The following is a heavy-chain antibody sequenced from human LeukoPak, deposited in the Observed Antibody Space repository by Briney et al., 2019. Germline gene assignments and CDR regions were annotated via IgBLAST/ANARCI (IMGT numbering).Heavy chain of an antibody. J-gene: IGHJ6*04. CDR2: IIPIFGTA. CDR1: GGTFSSYA. V-gene: IGHV1-69*13. D-gene: IGHD1-14*01. Sequence: GASVKVSCKASGGTFSSYAISWVRQAPGQGLEWMGGIIPIFGTANYAQKFQGRVTITAGESTSTAYMELSSLRSEDTAVYYCARPLRSGTNTVVGYYYGMDVWGKGTTVTVSS. CDR3: ARPLRSGTNTVVGYYYGMDV.